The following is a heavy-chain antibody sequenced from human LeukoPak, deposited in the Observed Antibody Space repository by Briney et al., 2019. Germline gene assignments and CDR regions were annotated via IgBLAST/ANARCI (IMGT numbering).Heavy chain of an antibody. D-gene: IGHD6-6*01. CDR1: GFTFSSYS. CDR2: ISSSSSYI. V-gene: IGHV3-21*04. CDR3: AKDLEYSSSPGDY. Sequence: GGSLRLSCAASGFTFSSYSMNWVRQAPGKGLEWVSSISSSSSYIYYADSVKGRFTISRDNSKNTLYLQMNSLRAEDTAVYYCAKDLEYSSSPGDYWGQGTLVTVSS. J-gene: IGHJ4*02.